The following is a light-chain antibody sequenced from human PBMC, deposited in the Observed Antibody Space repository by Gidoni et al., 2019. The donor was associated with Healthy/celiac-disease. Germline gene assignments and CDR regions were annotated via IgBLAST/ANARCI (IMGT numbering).Light chain of an antibody. J-gene: IGKJ5*01. CDR2: ASS. CDR3: QQANSFPPT. CDR1: QCISSW. Sequence: DIQITQSPSSVSASVGDRVTITCRASQCISSWLAWYQQKPGKAPKPLIYASSSLQSGVPSRFSGSGSGTDLTLTISRLQHEDLATYYCQQANSFPPTFXQXTRLEIK. V-gene: IGKV1-12*01.